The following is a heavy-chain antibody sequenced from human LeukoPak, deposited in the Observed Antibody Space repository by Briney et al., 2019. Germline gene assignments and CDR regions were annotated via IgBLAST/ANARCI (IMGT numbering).Heavy chain of an antibody. J-gene: IGHJ4*02. CDR3: AKGGGVVPAALYYFDY. V-gene: IGHV3-30*18. Sequence: PGGSLRLSCAASGFTFSSYAMSWVRQAPGKGLEWVAVISYDGSNKYYADSVKGRFTISRDNSKNTLYLQMNSLRAEDTAVYYCAKGGGVVPAALYYFDYWGQGTLVTVSS. D-gene: IGHD2-2*01. CDR2: ISYDGSNK. CDR1: GFTFSSYA.